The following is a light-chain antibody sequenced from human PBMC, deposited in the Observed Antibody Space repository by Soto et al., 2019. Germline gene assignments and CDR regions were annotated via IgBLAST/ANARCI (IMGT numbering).Light chain of an antibody. CDR3: HHYDSSPLT. J-gene: IGKJ4*01. Sequence: EIVLTQSPGTLSLSPGERATLSCRASQSVSSSYLAWYQQKPGQAPRLLIYGASSRATGIPDRFSGSGSGTDFTRTISRLEPEDFAVYYCHHYDSSPLTFGGGTKVEIK. CDR2: GAS. CDR1: QSVSSSY. V-gene: IGKV3-20*01.